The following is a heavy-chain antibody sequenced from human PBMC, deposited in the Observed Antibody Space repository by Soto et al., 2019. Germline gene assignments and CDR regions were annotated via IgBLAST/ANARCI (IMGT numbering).Heavy chain of an antibody. CDR3: AVTGTYNWFDP. D-gene: IGHD7-27*01. Sequence: SETLSLTCTVSGGSLSGSFWNWIRQPPGKGLEWIGEIHHSGISNYNPSLKSRVTMSVDTSKNQFSLKMTSVTAADTAVYYCAVTGTYNWFDPWGQGTLVTVSS. CDR2: IHHSGIS. CDR1: GGSLSGSF. J-gene: IGHJ5*02. V-gene: IGHV4-34*01.